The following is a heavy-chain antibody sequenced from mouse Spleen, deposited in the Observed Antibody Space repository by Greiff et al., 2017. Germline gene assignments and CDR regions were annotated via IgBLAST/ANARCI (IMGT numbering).Heavy chain of an antibody. D-gene: IGHD2-4*01. Sequence: VQLQQSGPELVKPGASVKISCKASGYAFSSSWMNWVKQRPGQGLEWIGRIYPGDGDTNYNGKFKGKATLTADKSSSTAYMQLSSLTSEDSAVYFCARGGGLRRGFAYWGQGTLVTVSA. J-gene: IGHJ3*01. CDR1: GYAFSSSW. V-gene: IGHV1-82*01. CDR3: ARGGGLRRGFAY. CDR2: IYPGDGDT.